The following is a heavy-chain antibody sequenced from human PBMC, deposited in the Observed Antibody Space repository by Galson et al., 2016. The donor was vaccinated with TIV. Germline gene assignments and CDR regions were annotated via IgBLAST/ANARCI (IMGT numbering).Heavy chain of an antibody. J-gene: IGHJ6*02. V-gene: IGHV3-66*02. CDR3: ARDRRHCGNECYLYYYYGMDV. CDR2: ISSGGTT. D-gene: IGHD2-21*01. Sequence: SLRLSCAASELIVSSNYMSWVRQAPGKGLEWVSLISSGGTTSYADSVRGRFTVSRDNSTNLVYLQMNNLRPEDTAVYYCARDRRHCGNECYLYYYYGMDVWGQGATVTVAS. CDR1: ELIVSSNY.